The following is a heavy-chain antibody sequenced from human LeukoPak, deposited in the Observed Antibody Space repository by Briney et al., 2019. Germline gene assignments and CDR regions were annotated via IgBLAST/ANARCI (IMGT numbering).Heavy chain of an antibody. Sequence: PGGSLRLSCAASGFTFSSYWMSWVRQAPGKGLEWVANIKQDGSEKYYVDSVKGRFTISRDNAKKSLYLQMNSLRAEDTAVYYCARSMVRGVIRPSDYWGQGTLVTVSA. J-gene: IGHJ4*02. CDR2: IKQDGSEK. CDR3: ARSMVRGVIRPSDY. V-gene: IGHV3-7*04. CDR1: GFTFSSYW. D-gene: IGHD3-10*01.